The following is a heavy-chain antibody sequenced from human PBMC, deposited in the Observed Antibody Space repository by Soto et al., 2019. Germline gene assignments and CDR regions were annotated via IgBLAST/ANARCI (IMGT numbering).Heavy chain of an antibody. V-gene: IGHV4-61*08. Sequence: SETLSLTCTVSGGPISSGGYYWSWIRQHPGKGLEWIGYITYSGSTYYNPSLKSRVTISVDTSKNQFSLKLSSVTAADTAVYYCARVWGGAFDIWGQGTMVTVSS. CDR3: ARVWGGAFDI. D-gene: IGHD3-10*01. CDR1: GGPISSGGYY. CDR2: ITYSGST. J-gene: IGHJ3*02.